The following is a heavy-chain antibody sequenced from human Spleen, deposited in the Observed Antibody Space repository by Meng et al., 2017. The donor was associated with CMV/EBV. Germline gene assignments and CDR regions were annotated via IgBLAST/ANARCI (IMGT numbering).Heavy chain of an antibody. J-gene: IGHJ4*02. Sequence: LSLTRVGSGIIFNNHSLNWVRQAPGKGLELVSSISRRSNHIYYADSLKGRFTVSRDNAKNTLYPQMHSLRAEDTAVYYCAKDHVEVTGVGPLFDSWGQGTLVTVSS. V-gene: IGHV3-21*04. CDR3: AKDHVEVTGVGPLFDS. CDR1: GIIFNNHS. CDR2: ISRRSNHI. D-gene: IGHD2-21*02.